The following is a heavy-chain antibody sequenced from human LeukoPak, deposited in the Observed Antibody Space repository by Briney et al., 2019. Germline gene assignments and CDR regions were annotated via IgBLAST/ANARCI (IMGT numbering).Heavy chain of an antibody. D-gene: IGHD6-6*01. J-gene: IGHJ5*02. V-gene: IGHV4-38-2*01. CDR3: ARASRPSNSWFDP. CDR1: GHSFSSDSF. CDR2: IHERGST. Sequence: SETLSLTCGVSGHSFSSDSFWGWIRQPPGQGLEWIGSIHERGSTFYNPSLKSRVTISIDTSKKQFSLNVNSVTAADTAVYYCARASRPSNSWFDPWGQGTVVTVSS.